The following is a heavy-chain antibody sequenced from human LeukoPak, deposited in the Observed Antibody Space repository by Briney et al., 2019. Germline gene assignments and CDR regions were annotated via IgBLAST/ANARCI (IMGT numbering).Heavy chain of an antibody. V-gene: IGHV3-48*03. Sequence: GSLRLSCAASGFTFSSYEMNWVRQAPGKGLEWVSCISSSGSTIYYADSVKGRFTISRDNAKNSLYLQMNSLRAEDTAVYYCARDVLTPNSYGMDVWGQGTTVTVSS. D-gene: IGHD4-23*01. J-gene: IGHJ6*02. CDR1: GFTFSSYE. CDR3: ARDVLTPNSYGMDV. CDR2: ISSSGSTI.